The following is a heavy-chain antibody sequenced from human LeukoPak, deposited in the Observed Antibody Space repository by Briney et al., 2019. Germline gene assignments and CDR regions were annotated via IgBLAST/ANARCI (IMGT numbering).Heavy chain of an antibody. J-gene: IGHJ4*02. Sequence: GGSLRLSCAASGFTFSSYSMNWVRQAPGKGLEWVSYISSSSSTIYYADSVKGRFTISRDNAKNSLYLQMNSLRAEDTAVYYCARGFGQLVPFIDYWGQGTLVTVSS. CDR2: ISSSSSTI. V-gene: IGHV3-48*01. D-gene: IGHD6-6*01. CDR1: GFTFSSYS. CDR3: ARGFGQLVPFIDY.